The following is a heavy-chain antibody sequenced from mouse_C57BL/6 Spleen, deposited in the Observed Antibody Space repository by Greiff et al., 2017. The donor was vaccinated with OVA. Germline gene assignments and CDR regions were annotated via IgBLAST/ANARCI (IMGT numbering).Heavy chain of an antibody. V-gene: IGHV1-15*01. CDR1: GYTFTDYE. D-gene: IGHD3-3*01. CDR2: IDPETGGT. Sequence: QVTPKESGAELVRPGASVTLSCKASGYTFTDYEMHWVKQTPVHGLEWIGAIDPETGGTAYNQKFKGKAILTADKSSSTAYMELRSLTSEDSAVYYCTRGGDPLFDYWGQGTTLTVSS. J-gene: IGHJ2*01. CDR3: TRGGDPLFDY.